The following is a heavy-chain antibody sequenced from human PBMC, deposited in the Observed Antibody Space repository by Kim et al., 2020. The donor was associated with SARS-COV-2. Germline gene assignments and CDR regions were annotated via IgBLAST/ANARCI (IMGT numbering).Heavy chain of an antibody. J-gene: IGHJ4*01. CDR2: VSSSAGT. Sequence: GGSLRLSCTASGFTFNNYAMNWVRQAPGKGLEWVSGVSSSAGTYYADSAKGLLTTSRDNSKNTSYLQLLDMRPEETAAYYCSRGLPGRYQLLYNSDYRG. CDR1: GFTFNNYA. V-gene: IGHV3-23*01. D-gene: IGHD2-2*02. CDR3: SRGLPGRYQLLYNSDY.